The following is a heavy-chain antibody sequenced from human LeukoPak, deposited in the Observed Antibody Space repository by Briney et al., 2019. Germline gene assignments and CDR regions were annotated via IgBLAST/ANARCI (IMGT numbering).Heavy chain of an antibody. V-gene: IGHV1-69*01. CDR1: GGTFSSYA. J-gene: IGHJ4*02. CDR2: IIPIFGTA. D-gene: IGHD3-3*02. Sequence: SVKVSCKASGGTFSSYAISWVRQAPGQGLEWMGGIIPIFGTANYAQKFQGRVTITADESTSTAYMELSSLRSEDTAVYYCARGPASYHLVGDYWGQGTLVTVSS. CDR3: ARGPASYHLVGDY.